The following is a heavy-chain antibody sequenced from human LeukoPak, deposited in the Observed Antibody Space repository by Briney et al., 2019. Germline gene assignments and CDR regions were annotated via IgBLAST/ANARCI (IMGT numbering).Heavy chain of an antibody. CDR2: IYTSGST. Sequence: SKTLSLTCTVSGGSISSGSYYWSWIRQPAGKGLEWIGRIYTSGSTNYNPSLKSRVTISVDTSKNQFSLKLSSVTAADTAVYYCAVAPAPPEYDSSGYRLDYWGQGTLVTVSS. V-gene: IGHV4-61*02. CDR1: GGSISSGSYY. J-gene: IGHJ4*02. CDR3: AVAPAPPEYDSSGYRLDY. D-gene: IGHD3-22*01.